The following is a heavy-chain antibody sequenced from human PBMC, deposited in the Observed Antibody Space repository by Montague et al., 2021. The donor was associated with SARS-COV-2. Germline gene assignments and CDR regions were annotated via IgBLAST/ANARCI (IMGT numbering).Heavy chain of an antibody. CDR2: TYYRSKWYN. Sequence: CAISGDSVSSNSAAWNWIRQSPSRGLEWLGRTYYRSKWYNDYAVSVKSRITINPDTSKNQFSLQLNSVTPEDTAVYYCARGDEEQWLVHYCYYGMDVWGQGTTVTVSS. V-gene: IGHV6-1*01. J-gene: IGHJ6*02. CDR3: ARGDEEQWLVHYCYYGMDV. CDR1: GDSVSSNSAA. D-gene: IGHD6-19*01.